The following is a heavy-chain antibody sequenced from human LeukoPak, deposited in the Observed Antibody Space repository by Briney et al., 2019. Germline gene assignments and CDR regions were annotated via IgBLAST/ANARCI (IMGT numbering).Heavy chain of an antibody. CDR1: GFTFGSYS. Sequence: GGSLRLSCAASGFTFGSYSMNWVRQAPGKGLEWLSVIYRGGATYYADSVKGRFIISRDSSNNTWHLQLNSLRAEDTAVYYCAGASSNGVVIDATSFDLWGQGTLVIVSS. D-gene: IGHD2-2*01. V-gene: IGHV3-66*01. CDR3: AGASSNGVVIDATSFDL. J-gene: IGHJ4*02. CDR2: IYRGGAT.